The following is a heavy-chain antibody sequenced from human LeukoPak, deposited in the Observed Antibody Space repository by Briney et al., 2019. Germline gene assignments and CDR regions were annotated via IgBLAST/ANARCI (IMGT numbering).Heavy chain of an antibody. Sequence: PGGSLRLSCAASGFTFSSYGMHWVRQAPGKGLEWVAVISYDGSNKYYADSVKGRFTISRDNSKNTLYLQMNSLRAEDTAVYYCARVNEGEYYYGSGSYGLDYWGQGTLVTVSS. V-gene: IGHV3-30*03. J-gene: IGHJ4*02. CDR1: GFTFSSYG. CDR2: ISYDGSNK. D-gene: IGHD3-10*01. CDR3: ARVNEGEYYYGSGSYGLDY.